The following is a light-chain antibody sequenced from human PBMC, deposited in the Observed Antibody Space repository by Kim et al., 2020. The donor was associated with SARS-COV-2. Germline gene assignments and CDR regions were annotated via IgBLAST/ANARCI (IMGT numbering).Light chain of an antibody. Sequence: ETMMTQAPATLSMSPGERASLSCRASQNILNNLAWYQQKPGQAPKLLLYAASTRATDIPARFSGSRSGTDFTLTISDLQSEDFAVYYCHQYKNWPFTFGQGTQLEIK. V-gene: IGKV3-15*01. J-gene: IGKJ5*01. CDR2: AAS. CDR3: HQYKNWPFT. CDR1: QNILNN.